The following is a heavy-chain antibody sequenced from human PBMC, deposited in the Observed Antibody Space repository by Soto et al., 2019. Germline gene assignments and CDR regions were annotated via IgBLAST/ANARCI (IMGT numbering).Heavy chain of an antibody. V-gene: IGHV3-21*01. CDR3: ASWRYCSSTSCYGRVY. D-gene: IGHD2-2*01. CDR2: ISSSSSYI. J-gene: IGHJ4*02. Sequence: GGSLRLSCAASGFTFSSYSMNWVRQAPGKGLEWVSSISSSSSYIYYADSVKGRFTISRDNAKNSLYLQMNSLRAEDTAVYYCASWRYCSSTSCYGRVYWGQGTLVTVSS. CDR1: GFTFSSYS.